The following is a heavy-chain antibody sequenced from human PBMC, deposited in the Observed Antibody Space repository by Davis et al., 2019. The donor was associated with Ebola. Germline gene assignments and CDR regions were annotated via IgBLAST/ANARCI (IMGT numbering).Heavy chain of an antibody. D-gene: IGHD3-22*01. CDR3: AKGFADFVVIPSD. V-gene: IGHV3-23*01. CDR1: GFTFSNYF. Sequence: GESLKISCVASGFTFSNYFMSWVRQAPGKGLEWVSSVGGSGKTTYYADSVKGRFTISRDNSKNTLYLQVNSLRAEDTAVYYCAKGFADFVVIPSDWGQGTLVTVSS. J-gene: IGHJ4*02. CDR2: VGGSGKTT.